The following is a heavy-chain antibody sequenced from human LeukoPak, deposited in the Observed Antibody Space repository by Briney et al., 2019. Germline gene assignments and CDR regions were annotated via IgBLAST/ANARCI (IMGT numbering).Heavy chain of an antibody. V-gene: IGHV4-34*01. J-gene: IGHJ3*02. D-gene: IGHD1-26*01. CDR1: GGSFSGYY. CDR3: ARDGLYGSTYAFDI. CDR2: INHSGST. Sequence: PSETLSLTCAVYGGSFSGYYWSWIRQPPGKGLEWIGEINHSGSTNYNPSLKSRVTISVDTSKSQFSLKLSSVTAADTAVYYCARDGLYGSTYAFDIWGQGTMVTVSS.